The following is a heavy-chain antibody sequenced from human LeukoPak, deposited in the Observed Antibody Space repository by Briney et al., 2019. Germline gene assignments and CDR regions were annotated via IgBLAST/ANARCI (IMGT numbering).Heavy chain of an antibody. D-gene: IGHD3-10*01. CDR3: ARGDVLLWFGELSRDVAPMDV. CDR2: INPSGGST. V-gene: IGHV1-46*01. Sequence: ASVKVSCKASGYTFTGYYMHWVRQAPGQGLEWMGIINPSGGSTSYAQKFQGRVTMTRDMSTSTVYMELSSLRSEDTAVYYCARGDVLLWFGELSRDVAPMDVWGKGTTVTVSS. CDR1: GYTFTGYY. J-gene: IGHJ6*03.